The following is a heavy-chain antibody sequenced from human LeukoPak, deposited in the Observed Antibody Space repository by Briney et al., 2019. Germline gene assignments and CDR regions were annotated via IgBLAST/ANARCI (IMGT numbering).Heavy chain of an antibody. J-gene: IGHJ3*02. V-gene: IGHV3-9*01. CDR1: GFTFDDYA. Sequence: PGGSLRLSCAASGFTFDDYAMHWVRQAPGKGLEWVSGISWNSGSIGYADSVKGRFTISRDNAKNSLYLQMNSLRAEDTALYYCAKDIVATNAFDIWGQGTMVTVSS. CDR3: AKDIVATNAFDI. D-gene: IGHD5-12*01. CDR2: ISWNSGSI.